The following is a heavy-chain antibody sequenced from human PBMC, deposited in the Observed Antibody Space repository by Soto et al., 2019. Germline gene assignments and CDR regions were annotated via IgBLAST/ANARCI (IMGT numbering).Heavy chain of an antibody. Sequence: GASVKVSCKASGYTFTSYAMHWVRQAPGQRLEWMGWINAGNGNTKYSQKFQGRVTITRDTSASTAYMELSSLRSEDTAVYYCAMRKEGYSGYDYYYYYYGMDVWGQGTTVTVSS. CDR2: INAGNGNT. CDR3: AMRKEGYSGYDYYYYYYGMDV. CDR1: GYTFTSYA. J-gene: IGHJ6*02. V-gene: IGHV1-3*01. D-gene: IGHD5-12*01.